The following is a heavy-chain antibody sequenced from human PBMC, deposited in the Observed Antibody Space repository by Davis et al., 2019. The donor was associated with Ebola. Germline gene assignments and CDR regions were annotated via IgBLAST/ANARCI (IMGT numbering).Heavy chain of an antibody. CDR3: ARVNWATVGTRWFDP. CDR1: GYTFTSYD. D-gene: IGHD6-13*01. J-gene: IGHJ5*02. Sequence: AASVKVSCKASGYTFTSYDINWVRQATGQGFEWMGWMNPNSGNTGYAQKFQGRVTMTRDTSTSTAYMELSSLRSEDTAVYYCARVNWATVGTRWFDPWGQGTLVTVSS. V-gene: IGHV1-8*01. CDR2: MNPNSGNT.